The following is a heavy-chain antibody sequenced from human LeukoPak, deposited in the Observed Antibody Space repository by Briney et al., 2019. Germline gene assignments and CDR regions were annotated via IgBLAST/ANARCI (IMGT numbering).Heavy chain of an antibody. CDR3: ATATPPKGYYGSGSYSRRRYMDV. CDR1: GGSISTYY. J-gene: IGHJ6*03. D-gene: IGHD3-10*01. CDR2: IYYSGST. Sequence: PSETLSLTCTVSGGSISTYYWSWIRQPPGKGLEWIGYIYYSGSTNYNPSLKSRVTISVDTSKNQFSLKLSSVTAADTAVYYCATATPPKGYYGSGSYSRRRYMDVWGKGTTVTVSS. V-gene: IGHV4-59*12.